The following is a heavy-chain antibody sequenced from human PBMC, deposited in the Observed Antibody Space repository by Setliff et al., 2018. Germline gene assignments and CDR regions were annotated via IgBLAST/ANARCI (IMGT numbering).Heavy chain of an antibody. J-gene: IGHJ3*02. V-gene: IGHV3-21*01. CDR1: GFTFSSYT. D-gene: IGHD3-22*01. Sequence: GGSLRLSCAASGFTFSSYTMSWVRQAPGKGLEWVSSISGNGNYIYYADSMKGRFTVSRDSAKNSLYLQMNSLRAEDAAVYYCTRAVKAFDIWGQGTMVTV. CDR3: TRAVKAFDI. CDR2: ISGNGNYI.